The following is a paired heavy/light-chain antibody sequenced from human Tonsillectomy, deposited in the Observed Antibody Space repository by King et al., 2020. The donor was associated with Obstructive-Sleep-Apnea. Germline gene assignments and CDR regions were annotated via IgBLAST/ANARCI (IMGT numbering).Light chain of an antibody. V-gene: IGLV1-44*01. CDR3: AAWDDSLNGWV. CDR1: RSNIGRNT. CDR2: NNS. J-gene: IGLJ3*02. Sequence: QSVLSQPPSASGTPGQRVIISCSGSRSNIGRNTVNWYHHLPGTAPKLLIYNNSQRPSGVPDRFSGAQSGTSASLAISGLQSEDDADYYCAAWDDSLNGWVFGGGTRVTVL.
Heavy chain of an antibody. J-gene: IGHJ4*02. Sequence: QVQLVESGGGVVQPGRSLRLSCAASGFTFNDYAFDWVRQAPGKGLEWVALISYDGSNKYYADSVKGRFIISRDNSQNQLSLQMNNLRPEDTALYYCAKDSWNDFFPTKNYFDNWGQGTLVTVSS. V-gene: IGHV3-30*04. CDR2: ISYDGSNK. D-gene: IGHD1-20*01. CDR3: AKDSWNDFFPTKNYFDN. CDR1: GFTFNDYA.